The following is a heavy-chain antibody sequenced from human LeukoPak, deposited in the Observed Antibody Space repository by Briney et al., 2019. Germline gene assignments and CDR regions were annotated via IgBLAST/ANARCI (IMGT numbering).Heavy chain of an antibody. V-gene: IGHV3-21*01. CDR3: ARGPILGYGFDI. CDR2: ISVRSNYI. J-gene: IGHJ3*02. Sequence: GGSLRLSCLASGYTFSSYSINWVRQAPGKGLEWVSSISVRSNYIYYADSVKGRFTISRDNAKNSLYLQMNSLRAEDTAVFYCARGPILGYGFDIWGQGTVVTVSS. D-gene: IGHD3-10*01. CDR1: GYTFSSYS.